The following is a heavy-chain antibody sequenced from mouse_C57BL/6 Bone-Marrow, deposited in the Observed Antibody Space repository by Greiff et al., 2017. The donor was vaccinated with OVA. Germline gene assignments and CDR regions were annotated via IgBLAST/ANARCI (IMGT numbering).Heavy chain of an antibody. CDR1: GFNIKDDY. CDR3: TTYGYDVPWFAY. CDR2: IDPENGDT. V-gene: IGHV14-4*01. D-gene: IGHD2-2*01. Sequence: EVQLQQSGAELVRPGASVKLSCTASGFNIKDDYMHWVKQRPEQGLEWIGWIDPENGDTEYASKFQGKATITADTSSNTAYLQLSSLTSEDTAVDYCTTYGYDVPWFAYWGQGTLVTVSA. J-gene: IGHJ3*01.